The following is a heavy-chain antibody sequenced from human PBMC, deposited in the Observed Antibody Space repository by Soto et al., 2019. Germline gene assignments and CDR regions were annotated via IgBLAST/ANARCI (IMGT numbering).Heavy chain of an antibody. CDR3: AKDSPYCSGGSCYSDF. V-gene: IGHV3-23*01. CDR2: ISGSGGST. D-gene: IGHD2-15*01. CDR1: GFTFSSYA. J-gene: IGHJ4*02. Sequence: EVQLLESGGGLVQPGGSLRLSCAASGFTFSSYAMIWVRQAPGKGLEWVSAISGSGGSTYYADSVKGRFTISRDNSKNTLYLQMNSLRAEDTDVYYCAKDSPYCSGGSCYSDFWGQGTLVTVSS.